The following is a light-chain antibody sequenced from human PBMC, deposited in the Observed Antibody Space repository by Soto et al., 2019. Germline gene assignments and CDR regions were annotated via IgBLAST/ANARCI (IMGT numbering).Light chain of an antibody. J-gene: IGKJ2*01. Sequence: EFVLTQSPGTVSLSPVERAPLSCKASQSVNINLAWYQQKPGQSPRLLVYGSSTRATGSPARFSGRGSGTEFTLTISGLQFEDLSGYYGQQYNKWPHTVGQGTKVDIK. CDR2: GSS. V-gene: IGKV3-15*01. CDR3: QQYNKWPHT. CDR1: QSVNIN.